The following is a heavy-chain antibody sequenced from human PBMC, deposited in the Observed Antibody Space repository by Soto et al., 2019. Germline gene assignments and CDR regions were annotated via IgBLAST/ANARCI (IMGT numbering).Heavy chain of an antibody. CDR1: GFTFRGRS. D-gene: IGHD3-10*01. Sequence: EVQLVESGGGLVQPGGSLRLSFEASGFTFRGRSMHWVRQAPGKGLVWVSGIDNAGTDSTYADSVKGRFTSSRDNAKNTLYLQMNSLRVEDTAVYYCARGWFGPDVWGKGTTVTVSS. V-gene: IGHV3-74*01. CDR3: ARGWFGPDV. CDR2: IDNAGTDS. J-gene: IGHJ6*04.